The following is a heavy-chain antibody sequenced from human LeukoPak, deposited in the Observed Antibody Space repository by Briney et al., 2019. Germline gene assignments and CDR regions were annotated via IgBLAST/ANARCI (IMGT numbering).Heavy chain of an antibody. V-gene: IGHV3-7*01. CDR1: GFTFSNYW. CDR2: IKQDGSEK. D-gene: IGHD3-10*01. CDR3: ARVRSY. J-gene: IGHJ4*02. Sequence: GGSLRLSCAASGFTFSNYWMNWVRQAPGKGLEWVANIKQDGSEKYYVDSVKGRFTISRDNAKNSLYPQMNSLRAEDTGVYYCARVRSYWGQGTLVTVSS.